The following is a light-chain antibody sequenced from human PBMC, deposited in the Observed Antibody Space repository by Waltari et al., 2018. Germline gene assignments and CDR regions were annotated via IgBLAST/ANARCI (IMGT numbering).Light chain of an antibody. V-gene: IGLV2-8*01. Sequence: QSALTQPPPASGSPGQSVTTSCTGTSTDVGASNDVSWYQKHPCKAPKLMLYEVSKRPSGVPDRFSGSKPGNTASLTVSGLQAEDEADYYCSSYTGSSSYVFGTGTKVAVL. CDR3: SSYTGSSSYV. CDR1: STDVGASND. CDR2: EVS. J-gene: IGLJ1*01.